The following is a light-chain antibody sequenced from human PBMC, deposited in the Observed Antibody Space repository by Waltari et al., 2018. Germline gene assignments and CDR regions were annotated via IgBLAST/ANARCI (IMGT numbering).Light chain of an antibody. Sequence: SYVLTQPPSLSLAPGQTAPITCGGNNIVRTSVHWYQQKPGQAPRMVVYDDSDRPSGIPERFSGSNSENTATLTIRSVEAGDEADYYCQVWDINSDHWVFGGGTKLTVL. J-gene: IGLJ3*02. V-gene: IGLV3-21*02. CDR2: DDS. CDR1: NIVRTS. CDR3: QVWDINSDHWV.